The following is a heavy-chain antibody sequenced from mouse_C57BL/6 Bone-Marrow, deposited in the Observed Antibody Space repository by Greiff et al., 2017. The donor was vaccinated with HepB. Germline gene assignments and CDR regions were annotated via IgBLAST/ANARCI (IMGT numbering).Heavy chain of an antibody. CDR1: GYSITSGYY. D-gene: IGHD1-1*02. V-gene: IGHV3-6*01. J-gene: IGHJ2*01. CDR2: ISYDGSN. Sequence: EVKLVESGPGLVKPSQSLSLTCSVTGYSITSGYYWNWIRQFPGNKLEWMGYISYDGSNNYNPSLKNRISITRDTSKNQFFLKLNSVTTEDTATYYCARDGLWPLDYWGQGTTLTVSS. CDR3: ARDGLWPLDY.